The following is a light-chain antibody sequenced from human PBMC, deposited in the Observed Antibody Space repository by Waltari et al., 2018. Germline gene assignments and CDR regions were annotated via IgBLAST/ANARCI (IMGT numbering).Light chain of an antibody. Sequence: EIVLTQSPATLSLSPGERANLSCRASQSVSTFLAWYQQKPGEAPRLLIYHASNRATGIPARFSGSGSGTDFTLTISSLEPEDFAVYYCQQRANWPPLTFGGGTKVEIK. J-gene: IGKJ4*01. V-gene: IGKV3-11*01. CDR1: QSVSTF. CDR3: QQRANWPPLT. CDR2: HAS.